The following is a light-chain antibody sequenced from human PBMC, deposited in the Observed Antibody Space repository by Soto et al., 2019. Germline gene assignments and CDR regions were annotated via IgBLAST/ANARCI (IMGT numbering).Light chain of an antibody. J-gene: IGKJ1*01. Sequence: ETVLTQSPDTLSLSPGERATISCRASQSISRDLAWYQQKPGQPPRLLICDVSNRATGVPARFSGSGSGTDFTLTISSLEPEDFAVYYCQQRNNWPLTFGQGTKVEIK. V-gene: IGKV3-11*01. CDR2: DVS. CDR3: QQRNNWPLT. CDR1: QSISRD.